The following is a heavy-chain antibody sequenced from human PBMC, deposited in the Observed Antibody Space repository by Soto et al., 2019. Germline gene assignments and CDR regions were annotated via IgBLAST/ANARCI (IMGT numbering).Heavy chain of an antibody. V-gene: IGHV3-23*01. CDR2: ISGGGGNT. CDR1: GLPFSTYA. Sequence: LRLSCAASGLPFSTYAMTWARQAPGRGLEWVSAISGGGGNTYYADSVKGRFTISRDNSRNTLYLQMNSLRAEYTAVFYCAKLYSYGYGYFDYWGQGTLVTVSS. D-gene: IGHD5-18*01. CDR3: AKLYSYGYGYFDY. J-gene: IGHJ4*02.